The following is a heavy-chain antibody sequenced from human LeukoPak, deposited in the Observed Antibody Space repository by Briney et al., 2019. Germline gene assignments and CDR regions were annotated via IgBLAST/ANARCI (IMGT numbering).Heavy chain of an antibody. V-gene: IGHV4-30-2*01. J-gene: IGHJ5*02. CDR1: GGSISSGGYS. CDR2: IYHSGST. D-gene: IGHD6-13*01. Sequence: PPETLSLTCAVSGGSISSGGYSWSWLRQPPGTGLEWIGYIYHSGSTYYNPSLKSRVTISVDRSKNQFSLKLGSVTAADTAVYYCARAPYSSTYNWFDPWGQGTLVTVSS. CDR3: ARAPYSSTYNWFDP.